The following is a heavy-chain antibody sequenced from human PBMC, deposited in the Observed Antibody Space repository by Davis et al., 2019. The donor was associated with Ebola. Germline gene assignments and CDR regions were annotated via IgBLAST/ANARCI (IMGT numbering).Heavy chain of an antibody. Sequence: GGSLRLSCAASGFTFGTYGFHWVRQAPGKGLEWVAVIWHDGTNQYYADSVQGRFTIHRDNPKNTLYLRMTSLRAEDTAVYYCARDPFAGSKGSGPDFWGQGTLVTVSS. D-gene: IGHD1-26*01. V-gene: IGHV3-33*01. J-gene: IGHJ4*02. CDR1: GFTFGTYG. CDR3: ARDPFAGSKGSGPDF. CDR2: IWHDGTNQ.